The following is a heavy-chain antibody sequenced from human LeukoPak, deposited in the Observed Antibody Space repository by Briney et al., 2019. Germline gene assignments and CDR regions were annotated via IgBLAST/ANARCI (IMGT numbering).Heavy chain of an antibody. D-gene: IGHD6-19*01. CDR1: GGPISTYY. CDR2: IYSSGRT. Sequence: NPSETLSLTCTISGGPISTYYRSWIRQPPGKGLEWIGDIYSSGRTNYNPSLKSRVTISVDTSKNQFSLNLNSVTAADTAVYYCARGRASGWSDAFDIWGQGTMVTVSS. CDR3: ARGRASGWSDAFDI. J-gene: IGHJ3*02. V-gene: IGHV4-59*01.